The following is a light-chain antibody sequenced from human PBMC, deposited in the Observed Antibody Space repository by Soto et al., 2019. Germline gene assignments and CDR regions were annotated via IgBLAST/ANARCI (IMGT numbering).Light chain of an antibody. CDR3: SSYTSSSTLV. CDR1: SSDVGGYNY. J-gene: IGLJ2*01. Sequence: QAVVTQPASVSGSPGQSITISCTGTSSDVGGYNYVSWYQQHPGKAPKLMIYDVSNRPSGVSNRFSGSKSGNTASLTISGLQAEDEADYYCSSYTSSSTLVFGGGTPLTVL. CDR2: DVS. V-gene: IGLV2-14*01.